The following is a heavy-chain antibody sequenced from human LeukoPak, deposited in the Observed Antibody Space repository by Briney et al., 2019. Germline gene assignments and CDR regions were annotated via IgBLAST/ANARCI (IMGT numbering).Heavy chain of an antibody. CDR2: IYHSGST. Sequence: KASGTLSLTCAVSGGSISSSNWWSWVRQPPGQGLEWIGEIYHSGSTNYNPSLKSRVTISVDESKNQFSLKLSSVTAADTAVYYCAATNYYYYYGMDVWGQGTTVTVSS. CDR1: GGSISSSNW. J-gene: IGHJ6*02. CDR3: AATNYYYYYGMDV. D-gene: IGHD1-26*01. V-gene: IGHV4-4*02.